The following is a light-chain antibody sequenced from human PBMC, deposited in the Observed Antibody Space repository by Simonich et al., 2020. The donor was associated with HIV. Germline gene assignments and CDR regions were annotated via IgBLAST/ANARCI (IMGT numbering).Light chain of an antibody. CDR2: LGF. CDR1: QSLLHSNGINY. CDR3: MQALQTPFT. J-gene: IGKJ3*01. V-gene: IGKV2-28*01. Sequence: DIVMTQSPLSLPVTPGEPASISCRSSQSLLHSNGINYLDWFLQKPGQSPQLLIYLGFNRASGVPDRFSGSGSGTDFTLKISRVEAEDVGVYYCMQALQTPFTFGPGTKVDIK.